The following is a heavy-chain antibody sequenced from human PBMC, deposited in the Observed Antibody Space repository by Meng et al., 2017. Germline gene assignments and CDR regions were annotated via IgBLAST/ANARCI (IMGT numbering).Heavy chain of an antibody. V-gene: IGHV3-NL1*01. Sequence: GESLKISCAASGFTFSSYGMHWVRQAPGKGLEWVSVIYSGGSTYYADSVKGRFTISRDNSKNTLYLQMNSLRAEDTAVYYCARIAVAGTVTDYWGQGTLVTVSS. CDR2: IYSGGST. CDR1: GFTFSSYG. J-gene: IGHJ4*02. D-gene: IGHD6-19*01. CDR3: ARIAVAGTVTDY.